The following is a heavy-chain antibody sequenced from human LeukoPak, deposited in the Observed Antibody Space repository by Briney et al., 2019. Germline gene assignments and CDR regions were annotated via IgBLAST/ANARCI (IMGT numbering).Heavy chain of an antibody. Sequence: PGGSLRLSCAASGFTFSSYSMNWVRQAPGKGLEWVSSISSSSSYIYYADSVKGRFTISRDNAKNSLYLQINSLRAEDTAVYYCARDQLGVANYWGQGTLVTVSS. CDR3: ARDQLGVANY. J-gene: IGHJ4*02. V-gene: IGHV3-21*01. CDR2: ISSSSSYI. CDR1: GFTFSSYS. D-gene: IGHD2-8*01.